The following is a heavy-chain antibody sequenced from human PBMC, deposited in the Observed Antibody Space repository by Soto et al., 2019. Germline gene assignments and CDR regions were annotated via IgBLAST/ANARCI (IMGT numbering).Heavy chain of an antibody. V-gene: IGHV4-39*01. D-gene: IGHD3-3*01. Sequence: SETLSLTCTVSGGSISSSSYYWGWIRQPPGKGLEWIGSIYYSGITYYNPSLKSRVTISVYTSKNQFSLKLSSVTAADTAVYYCARLHASGYYDFWSGYLLFDYWGQGTLVTVSS. J-gene: IGHJ4*02. CDR2: IYYSGIT. CDR3: ARLHASGYYDFWSGYLLFDY. CDR1: GGSISSSSYY.